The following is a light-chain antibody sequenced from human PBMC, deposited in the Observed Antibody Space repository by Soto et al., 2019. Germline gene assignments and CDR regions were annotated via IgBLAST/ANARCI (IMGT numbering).Light chain of an antibody. V-gene: IGKV1-5*01. CDR1: QTIDQK. CDR3: QQYDLYWT. J-gene: IGKJ1*01. Sequence: DIRLTQSPSTQSASIGGRVTITCRASQTIDQKLAWYQQKPGQAPKLLIFDASTLESGVPSRFSGSGSGTEFSLSINSLQPDDVATYYCQQYDLYWTFGQGTKVEI. CDR2: DAS.